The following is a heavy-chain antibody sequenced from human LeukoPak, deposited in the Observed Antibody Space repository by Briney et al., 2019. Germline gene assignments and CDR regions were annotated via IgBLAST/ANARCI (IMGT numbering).Heavy chain of an antibody. Sequence: GGSLRLSCAASGFTFSNAWMSWVRQAPGKGLEWVGRIKSKTDGGTTDYAAPVKGRFTISRDDSKNTLYLQMNSLKTEDTAVYYCTTTTSLYYDSSGYLFDYWAREPWSPSPQ. CDR1: GFTFSNAW. J-gene: IGHJ4*02. V-gene: IGHV3-15*01. D-gene: IGHD3-22*01. CDR3: TTTTSLYYDSSGYLFDY. CDR2: IKSKTDGGTT.